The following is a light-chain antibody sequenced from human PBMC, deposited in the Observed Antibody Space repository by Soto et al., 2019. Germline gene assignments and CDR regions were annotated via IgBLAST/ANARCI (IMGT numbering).Light chain of an antibody. J-gene: IGKJ5*01. CDR2: DAS. V-gene: IGKV1-33*01. CDR1: QNINNY. Sequence: EIQMTQSPSSLSASVGDRFTITLQASQNINNYLNWYQQKPGRAPKLLIYDASNLEAGVPSRFRGSGSGTDFTFTISRLQPEDIATYYCQQYENLPTFGQGTRLAIK. CDR3: QQYENLPT.